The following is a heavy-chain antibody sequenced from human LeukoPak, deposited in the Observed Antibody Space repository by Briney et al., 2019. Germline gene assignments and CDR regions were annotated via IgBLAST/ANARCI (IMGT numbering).Heavy chain of an antibody. D-gene: IGHD5-12*01. Sequence: GGSLRLSCAASGFTFGSWAMNWVRQAPGKGLEWVSAISHNGGVTYYADSVKGRFTISGDNSRNTLYLQMNSLRGDDTALYYCARVGLATANFDSWGQGALVTVSS. CDR1: GFTFGSWA. J-gene: IGHJ4*02. V-gene: IGHV3-23*01. CDR3: ARVGLATANFDS. CDR2: ISHNGGVT.